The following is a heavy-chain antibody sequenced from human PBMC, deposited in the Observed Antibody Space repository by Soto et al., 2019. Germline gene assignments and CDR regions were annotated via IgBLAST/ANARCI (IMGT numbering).Heavy chain of an antibody. V-gene: IGHV3-23*01. CDR2: ISGSGTST. CDR3: AKATTNGGWFNPFDS. CDR1: GFTFSNYP. D-gene: IGHD6-19*01. J-gene: IGHJ4*01. Sequence: GGSLRLSCAASGFTFSNYPMSWVRQAPGKGLEWVSGISGSGTSTYYADSVKGRFTISRDNSRDTLFLQMNSLTADDTAVYYCAKATTNGGWFNPFDSCYHGALVTLSS.